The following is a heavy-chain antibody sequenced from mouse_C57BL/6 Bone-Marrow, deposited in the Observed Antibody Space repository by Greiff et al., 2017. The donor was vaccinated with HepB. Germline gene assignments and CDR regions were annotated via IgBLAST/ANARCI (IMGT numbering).Heavy chain of an antibody. CDR1: GYTFTEYT. J-gene: IGHJ1*03. CDR2: FYPGSGSI. CDR3: ARHEDRFTTVHWYFDV. D-gene: IGHD1-1*01. Sequence: VMLVESGAELVKPGASVKLSCKASGYTFTEYTIHWVKQRSGQGLEWIGWFYPGSGSIKYNEKFKDKATLTADKSSITVYMELSRLTSEDSAVYFCARHEDRFTTVHWYFDVWGTGTTVTVSS. V-gene: IGHV1-62-2*01.